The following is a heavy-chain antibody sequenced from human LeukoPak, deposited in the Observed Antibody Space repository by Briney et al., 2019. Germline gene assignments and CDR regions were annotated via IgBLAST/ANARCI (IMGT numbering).Heavy chain of an antibody. Sequence: KPSETLSLTCTVSGGSISDFYWSWVRQPPGTGLEWIGYVYYSGSTNHNPSLKSRVTISVDTSKNQFSLKLNSVTAADTAVYYCARQRNNYSFDVWGPGTMVTVSS. V-gene: IGHV4-59*08. CDR1: GGSISDFY. CDR3: ARQRNNYSFDV. J-gene: IGHJ3*01. CDR2: VYYSGST. D-gene: IGHD1-20*01.